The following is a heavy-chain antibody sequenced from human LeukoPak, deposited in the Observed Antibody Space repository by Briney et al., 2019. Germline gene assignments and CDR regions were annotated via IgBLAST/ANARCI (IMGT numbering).Heavy chain of an antibody. CDR3: ARSNGMDV. J-gene: IGHJ6*02. CDR1: GLAFSGYA. Sequence: PGGSLRLSCTVSGLAFSGYAMSWVRQAPGKGLEWVSAISGSGGSTYYADSVKGRFTISRDNSKNTLYLQMNSLRAEDTAVYYCARSNGMDVWGQGTTVTVSS. V-gene: IGHV3-23*01. CDR2: ISGSGGST.